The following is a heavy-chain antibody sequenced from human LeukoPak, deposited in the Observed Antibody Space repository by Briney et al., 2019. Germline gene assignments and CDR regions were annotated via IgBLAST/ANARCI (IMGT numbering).Heavy chain of an antibody. CDR1: GFTFSSYS. J-gene: IGHJ4*02. Sequence: GGSLRLSCAASGFTFSSYSMNWVRQAPGKGLEWVSSISSSSSYIYYADSVKGRFTISRDNSKNTLYLQMNSLRAEDTAVYYCGKETLYIVVVPAGNLCYWGQGTLVTVSS. D-gene: IGHD2-2*01. V-gene: IGHV3-21*01. CDR3: GKETLYIVVVPAGNLCY. CDR2: ISSSSSYI.